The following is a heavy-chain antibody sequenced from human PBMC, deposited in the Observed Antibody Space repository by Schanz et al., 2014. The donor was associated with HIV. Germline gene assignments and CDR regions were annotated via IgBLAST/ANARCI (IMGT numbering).Heavy chain of an antibody. V-gene: IGHV3-33*01. CDR1: GFTFSSYG. Sequence: QVQLVESGGGVVQPGRSLRLSCAASGFTFSSYGMHWVRQAPGKGLEWVAVTWYDGSNKYYADSVKGRFTTSRDNSKNTLYLQMNSLRAEDTAVYYCARAPSDFWMAYFDYWGQGTLVTVSS. CDR2: TWYDGSNK. J-gene: IGHJ4*02. D-gene: IGHD3-3*01. CDR3: ARAPSDFWMAYFDY.